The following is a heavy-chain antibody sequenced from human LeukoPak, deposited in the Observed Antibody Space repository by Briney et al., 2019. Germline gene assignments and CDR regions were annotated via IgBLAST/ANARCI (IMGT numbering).Heavy chain of an antibody. Sequence: GGSLRLSCAASGFTFSSYWMHWVRQAPGKGLVWVSRINSDGGSTSYTDSVKGRFTISRDNAKNTLYLQMNSLRAEDTAVYYCARGGPAARLITFGGVTDYWGQGTLVTGSS. V-gene: IGHV3-74*01. J-gene: IGHJ4*02. CDR3: ARGGPAARLITFGGVTDY. CDR1: GFTFSSYW. D-gene: IGHD3-16*01. CDR2: INSDGGST.